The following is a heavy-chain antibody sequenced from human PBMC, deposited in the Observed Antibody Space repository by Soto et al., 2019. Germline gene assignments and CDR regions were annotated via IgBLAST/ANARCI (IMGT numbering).Heavy chain of an antibody. V-gene: IGHV1-69*01. D-gene: IGHD3-10*01. CDR1: GGTFSRHS. CDR3: ARDLTAVRGS. J-gene: IGHJ4*02. CDR2: IIPIFDAT. Sequence: QVQMVQSGAEVKKPGSSARVSCKVSGGTFSRHSISWVRQAPGQGLEWMGGIIPIFDATQYAQKFQGRLTITADETTTTYHMDLSGLRPEDTDIYYCARDLTAVRGSWGQGTLATVS.